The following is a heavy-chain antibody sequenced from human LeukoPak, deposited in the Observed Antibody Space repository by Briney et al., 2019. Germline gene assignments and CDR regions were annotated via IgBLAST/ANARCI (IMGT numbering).Heavy chain of an antibody. J-gene: IGHJ6*02. CDR3: AKSPLLRYFDWLPDPYYYYYGMDV. D-gene: IGHD3-9*01. V-gene: IGHV3-23*01. CDR1: GFTFSSYW. Sequence: PGGSLRLSCAASGFTFSSYWMYWVRQAPGKGLEWVSAISGSGGSTYYADSVKGRFTISRDNSKNTLYLQMYGLRAEDTAVYYCAKSPLLRYFDWLPDPYYYYYGMDVWGQGTTVTVSS. CDR2: ISGSGGST.